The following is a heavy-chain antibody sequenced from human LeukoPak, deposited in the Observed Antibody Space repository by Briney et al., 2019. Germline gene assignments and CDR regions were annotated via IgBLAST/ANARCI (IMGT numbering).Heavy chain of an antibody. CDR3: ARDRDCGGDCSPGWFDP. J-gene: IGHJ5*02. CDR2: ISAYNGNT. CDR1: GYTFTIYG. D-gene: IGHD2-21*02. V-gene: IGHV1-18*01. Sequence: GASVKVSFKASGYTFTIYGISWVRQAPGQGLEWMGWISAYNGNTNYAQKLQGRVTMTTDTSTSTAYMELRSLRSDDTAVYYCARDRDCGGDCSPGWFDPWGQGTLVTVSS.